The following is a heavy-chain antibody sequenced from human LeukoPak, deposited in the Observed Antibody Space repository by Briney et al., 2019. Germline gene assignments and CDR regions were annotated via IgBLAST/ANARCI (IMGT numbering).Heavy chain of an antibody. J-gene: IGHJ4*02. V-gene: IGHV3-30-3*01. Sequence: GRSLRLSCTASGFTFNTYAIHWVRQAPGKGLQWVAVISYDGTTKHYSDSAKGRFTISRDNSKSTLYLQMNSLRAEDTAVYYCARDGDIVVVPAASYFGYWGQGTLVTVSS. CDR2: ISYDGTTK. D-gene: IGHD2-2*01. CDR3: ARDGDIVVVPAASYFGY. CDR1: GFTFNTYA.